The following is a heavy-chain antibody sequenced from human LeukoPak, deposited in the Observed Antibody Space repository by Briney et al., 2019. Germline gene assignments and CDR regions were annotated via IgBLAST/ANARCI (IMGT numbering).Heavy chain of an antibody. J-gene: IGHJ4*02. CDR3: TRDRRDGYNYVDV. V-gene: IGHV4-59*01. CDR2: ISYSGST. D-gene: IGHD5-24*01. Sequence: SETLSLTCTVSGGSISRYYWSWIRQPPGKGLEWIGYISYSGSTDYNPSLQSRVTMSVDTSKNQFSLKLKSVTPADTAIYYCTRDRRDGYNYVDVWGQGTLVTVSS. CDR1: GGSISRYY.